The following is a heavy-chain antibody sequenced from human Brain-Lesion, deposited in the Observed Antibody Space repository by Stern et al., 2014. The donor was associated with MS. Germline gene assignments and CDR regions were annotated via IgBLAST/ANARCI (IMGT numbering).Heavy chain of an antibody. CDR3: AHRRPHYASWDNGDFDY. Sequence: QVTLRESGPALVTPTQTLTLTCTFSGFSLRTDGVGVGWVRQPPGQALESLALIYWDNDKRYSPSLRSRLTIAKDTSRNQVVLTMTNMDPVDTATYYCAHRRPHYASWDNGDFDYWGQGALVTVSS. J-gene: IGHJ4*02. D-gene: IGHD3-3*01. V-gene: IGHV2-5*02. CDR1: GFSLRTDGVG. CDR2: IYWDNDK.